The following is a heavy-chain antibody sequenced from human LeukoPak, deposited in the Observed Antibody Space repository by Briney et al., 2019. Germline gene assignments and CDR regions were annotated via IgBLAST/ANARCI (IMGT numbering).Heavy chain of an antibody. Sequence: SETLSLTCAVYGGSFSGYYWSWIRQPPGKGLEWIGEINHSGSTNYNPSLKSRVTISVDTSKNQFSLKLSSVTAADTAVYYCARGGKATNWGQGTLVTASS. J-gene: IGHJ4*02. CDR1: GGSFSGYY. CDR2: INHSGST. D-gene: IGHD5-12*01. CDR3: ARGGKATN. V-gene: IGHV4-34*01.